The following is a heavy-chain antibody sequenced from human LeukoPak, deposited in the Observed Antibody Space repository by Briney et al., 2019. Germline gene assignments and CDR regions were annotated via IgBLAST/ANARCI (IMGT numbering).Heavy chain of an antibody. Sequence: PGGSLRLSCAASGFTFSSYWMSWVRQAPGKGLEWVANIKQDGSEKYYVDSVKGRFTISRDNAKNSLYLQMNSLGAEDTAVYYCARDSTGYSGSYSDYWGQGTLVTVSS. CDR1: GFTFSSYW. CDR3: ARDSTGYSGSYSDY. V-gene: IGHV3-7*01. CDR2: IKQDGSEK. J-gene: IGHJ4*02. D-gene: IGHD1-26*01.